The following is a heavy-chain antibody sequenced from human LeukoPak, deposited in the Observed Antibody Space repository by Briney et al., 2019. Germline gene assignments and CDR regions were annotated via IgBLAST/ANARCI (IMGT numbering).Heavy chain of an antibody. CDR3: VASSPQNWKAHDY. V-gene: IGHV1-24*01. D-gene: IGHD1-1*01. J-gene: IGHJ4*02. CDR1: GYTXSEFS. CDR2: FDPEDGET. Sequence: ASVKVSCKVSGYTXSEFSMHWVRQAPGKGLEWMGGFDPEDGETIYAQKFQGRVSTTEDTSTDTAYMELSSLRPEDTAVYYCVASSPQNWKAHDYWGQGTLVTVSS.